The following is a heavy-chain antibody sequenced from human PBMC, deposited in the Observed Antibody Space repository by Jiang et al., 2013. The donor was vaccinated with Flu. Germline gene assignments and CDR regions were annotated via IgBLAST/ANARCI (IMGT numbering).Heavy chain of an antibody. CDR1: GGSFSSYA. D-gene: IGHD6-19*01. CDR3: ATIAVAEGDAFDI. V-gene: IGHV1-69*04. J-gene: IGHJ3*02. Sequence: SGAEVKMPGSSVKVSCKASGGSFSSYAITWVRQAPGQGLEWMGTIIPILGIANSAPKFQGRVTITADKSTSTSYMELSSLRSEDTALYYCATIAVAEGDAFDIWGQGTMVTVSS. CDR2: IIPILGIA.